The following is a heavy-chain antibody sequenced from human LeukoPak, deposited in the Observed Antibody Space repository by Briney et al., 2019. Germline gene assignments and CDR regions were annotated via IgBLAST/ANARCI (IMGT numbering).Heavy chain of an antibody. CDR2: LHPVTGGT. J-gene: IGHJ3*02. CDR3: ARDPANGRPDAYDI. D-gene: IGHD1-26*01. V-gene: IGHV1-46*01. CDR1: GYTFTTYL. Sequence: ASVKVSCKASGYTFTTYLIHRVRQAPGQGLEWMGELHPVTGGTNYAQKFQGRVTMTRDTSTSTVYLELSSLTSEDTAVYFCARDPANGRPDAYDIWGQGTRVTVSS.